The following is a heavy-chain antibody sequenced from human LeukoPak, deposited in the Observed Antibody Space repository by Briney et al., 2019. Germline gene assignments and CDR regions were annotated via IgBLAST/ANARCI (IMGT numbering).Heavy chain of an antibody. Sequence: GGSLRLSCAASGFTFSNAWMSWVRQAPGKGLEWVGRIKSKTDGGTTDYAAPVKGRFTISRDDSKNTLYLQMNSLRAEDTAVYYCAKLVVSGYCSSTSCYTDYYYYMDVWGKGTTVTVSS. J-gene: IGHJ6*03. D-gene: IGHD2-2*02. V-gene: IGHV3-15*01. CDR2: IKSKTDGGTT. CDR1: GFTFSNAW. CDR3: AKLVVSGYCSSTSCYTDYYYYMDV.